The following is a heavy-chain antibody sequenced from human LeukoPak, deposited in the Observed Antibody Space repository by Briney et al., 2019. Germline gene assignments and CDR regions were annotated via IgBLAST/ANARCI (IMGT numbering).Heavy chain of an antibody. Sequence: PGGSLRLSCAASGFTFSNYAMSWIRQPPGKGLEWIGEINHSGSTNCNPSLKSRVTISVDTSKNQFSLKLSSVTAADTAVYYCARGRRFGYGGNSREPEFDYWGQGTLVTVSS. J-gene: IGHJ4*02. V-gene: IGHV4-34*01. CDR2: INHSGST. D-gene: IGHD4-23*01. CDR1: GFTFSNYA. CDR3: ARGRRFGYGGNSREPEFDY.